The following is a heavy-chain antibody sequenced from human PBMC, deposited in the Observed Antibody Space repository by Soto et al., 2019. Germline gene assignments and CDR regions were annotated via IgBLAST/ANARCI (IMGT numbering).Heavy chain of an antibody. V-gene: IGHV4-30-2*01. J-gene: IGHJ6*02. D-gene: IGHD3-10*01. CDR1: GGSISSGGYS. Sequence: TSETLSLTCAVSGGSISSGGYSWSWIRQPPGKGLEWIGYIYHSGSTYYNPSLKSRVTISVDRSKNQFSLKLSSVTAAATAVYYCASGRSVTLVRGVIRHYYGMDVWGQGTTVTVSS. CDR2: IYHSGST. CDR3: ASGRSVTLVRGVIRHYYGMDV.